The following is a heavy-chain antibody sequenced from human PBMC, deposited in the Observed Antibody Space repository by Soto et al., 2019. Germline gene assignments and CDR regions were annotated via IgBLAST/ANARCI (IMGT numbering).Heavy chain of an antibody. Sequence: SGGSLRLSCAASGFSFSSHGMHWVRQAPGKGLEWVAVISYDGSNQDYADSVKGRFSISRDNSKNTVYLQMNSLRVEDSAVYYCARDRSSTYYYYGMDLWGQGTTVTVSS. CDR1: GFSFSSHG. J-gene: IGHJ6*02. CDR2: ISYDGSNQ. V-gene: IGHV3-30-3*01. D-gene: IGHD6-19*01. CDR3: ARDRSSTYYYYGMDL.